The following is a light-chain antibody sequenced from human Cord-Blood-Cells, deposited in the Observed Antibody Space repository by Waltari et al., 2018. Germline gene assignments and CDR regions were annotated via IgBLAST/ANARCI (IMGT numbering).Light chain of an antibody. V-gene: IGKV1-12*01. Sequence: DIQMTQSPSSVSASVGDRVTITCRASQGISCWLDWYQQKSGEAPKLLIDAASSLQSGVPSRFSGIGSGTDFTLTISSLQPEDFATYYCQQANGFPLSFTFGPGTKVDIK. CDR1: QGISCW. CDR2: AAS. J-gene: IGKJ3*01. CDR3: QQANGFPLSFT.